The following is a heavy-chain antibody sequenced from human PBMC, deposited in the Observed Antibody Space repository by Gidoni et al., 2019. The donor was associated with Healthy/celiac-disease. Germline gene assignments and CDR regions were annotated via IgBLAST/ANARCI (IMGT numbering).Heavy chain of an antibody. V-gene: IGHV3-48*02. CDR1: GIPFSTYS. D-gene: IGHD3-22*01. CDR3: ARDGYYDSSGYYYGYY. CDR2: ISSSSSTI. Sequence: EVQLVESGGGSVQPGGSLRLSCTASGIPFSTYSMNWVRQAPGKGLEWISYISSSSSTIYYADSVKGRFTISRDNAKKSLYLQMNSLRDEDTAVYYCARDGYYDSSGYYYGYYWDQGTLVTVSS. J-gene: IGHJ4*02.